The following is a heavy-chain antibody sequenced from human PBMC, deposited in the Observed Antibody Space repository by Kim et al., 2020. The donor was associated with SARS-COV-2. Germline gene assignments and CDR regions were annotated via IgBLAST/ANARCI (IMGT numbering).Heavy chain of an antibody. CDR3: ARHGVAWIQLWSENYGMDV. D-gene: IGHD5-18*01. CDR1: GYSFTSYW. J-gene: IGHJ6*02. V-gene: IGHV5-51*01. Sequence: GESLKISCKGSGYSFTSYWIGWVRQMPGKGLEWMGIIYPGDSDTRYSPSFQGQVTISADKSISTAYLQWSSLKASDTAMYYCARHGVAWIQLWSENYGMDVWGQGTTVTVSS. CDR2: IYPGDSDT.